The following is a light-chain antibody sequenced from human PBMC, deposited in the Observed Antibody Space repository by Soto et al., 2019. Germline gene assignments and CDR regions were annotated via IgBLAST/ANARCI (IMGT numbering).Light chain of an antibody. J-gene: IGKJ1*01. CDR3: QQYNNWPPWT. Sequence: EIVMTQSPASLSVSPGDSATLSCRASQSVTTSLAWYQQKPGQAPRLLIYAASTRVTGIPARFSGSGSETEFTLTISSLQSEDFAVYYCQQYNNWPPWTFGQGTKVDIK. CDR2: AAS. CDR1: QSVTTS. V-gene: IGKV3-15*01.